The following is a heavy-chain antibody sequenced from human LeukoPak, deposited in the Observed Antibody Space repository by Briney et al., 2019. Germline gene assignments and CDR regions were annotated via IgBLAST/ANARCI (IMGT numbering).Heavy chain of an antibody. J-gene: IGHJ3*02. Sequence: GGSLGLSCAASGFTVSSNYMSWVRQAPGKGLEWVSVIYSGGSTYYADSVKGRFTISRDNSKNTLYLQMNSLRAEGTAVYYCVRDLESMVAGAFDIWGQGTMVTVSS. CDR3: VRDLESMVAGAFDI. CDR2: IYSGGST. V-gene: IGHV3-66*01. CDR1: GFTVSSNY. D-gene: IGHD2-8*01.